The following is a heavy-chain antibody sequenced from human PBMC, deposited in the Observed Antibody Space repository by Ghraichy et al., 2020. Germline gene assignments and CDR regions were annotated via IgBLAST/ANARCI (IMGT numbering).Heavy chain of an antibody. CDR3: ARDGLWFGVDY. CDR1: GGSISSSSYY. J-gene: IGHJ4*02. V-gene: IGHV4-39*07. D-gene: IGHD3-10*01. CDR2: IYYSGST. Sequence: SETLSLTFTVSGGSISSSSYYWGWIRQPPGKGLEWIGSIYYSGSTYYNPSLKSRVTISVDTSKNQFSLKLSSVTAADTAVYYCARDGLWFGVDYWGQGTLVTVSS.